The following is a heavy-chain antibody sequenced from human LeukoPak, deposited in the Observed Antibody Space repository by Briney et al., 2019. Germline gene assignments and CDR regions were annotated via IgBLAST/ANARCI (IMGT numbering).Heavy chain of an antibody. J-gene: IGHJ3*02. CDR2: ISYIGST. CDR1: GGPQSIHH. Sequence: SDTLSLPCSVWGGPQSIHHGLGLREPRGRALEWLGYISYIGSTNYSPSPKSRVTISVDTSKNEFSLRLSSVTAADTAVYFCAGDQLALNALNIWGQGTMVTVSS. V-gene: IGHV4-59*11. CDR3: AGDQLALNALNI. D-gene: IGHD1-1*01.